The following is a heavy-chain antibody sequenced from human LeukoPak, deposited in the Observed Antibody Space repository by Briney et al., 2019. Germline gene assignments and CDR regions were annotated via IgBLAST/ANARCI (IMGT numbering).Heavy chain of an antibody. J-gene: IGHJ4*02. CDR3: VRDTKDY. CDR2: ITTTGDRI. V-gene: IGHV3-48*03. CDR1: GFSFSRYE. Sequence: PGGSLSLSCLASGFSFSRYEMNWVRQAPGKGLEWIAYITTTGDRIQYADSVKGRFTISRDNTKNSLYLQLNNLRADDTALYYCVRDTKDYWGQGTLVTVSS. D-gene: IGHD2-8*01.